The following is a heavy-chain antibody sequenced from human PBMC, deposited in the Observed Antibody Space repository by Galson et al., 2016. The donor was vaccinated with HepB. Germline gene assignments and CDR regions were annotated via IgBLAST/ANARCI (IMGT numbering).Heavy chain of an antibody. Sequence: SLRLSCAASGFTFGTYAMNWVRQAPGKGLEWVSAISDNGGATYYTDSVKGRFTISRNNSKNTLYLQMNSLRAEDTAVYYCEKDHSGYMYSGGQGILVTVSS. CDR1: GFTFGTYA. CDR3: EKDHSGYMYS. J-gene: IGHJ5*01. CDR2: ISDNGGAT. D-gene: IGHD5-12*01. V-gene: IGHV3-23*01.